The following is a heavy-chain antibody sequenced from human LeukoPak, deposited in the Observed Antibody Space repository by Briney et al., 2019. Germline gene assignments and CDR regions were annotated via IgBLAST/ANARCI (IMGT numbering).Heavy chain of an antibody. D-gene: IGHD3-10*01. V-gene: IGHV4-34*01. CDR3: ARGDSGGSGSYYSDY. CDR1: GGSFSGYY. Sequence: SETLSLTCAVYGGSFSGYYWSWIRQPPGKGLEWIGEINHSGSTNYNPSLKSRVTISVDTSKNQFSLKLSSVAAADTAVYYCARGDSGGSGSYYSDYWGQGTLVTVSS. J-gene: IGHJ4*02. CDR2: INHSGST.